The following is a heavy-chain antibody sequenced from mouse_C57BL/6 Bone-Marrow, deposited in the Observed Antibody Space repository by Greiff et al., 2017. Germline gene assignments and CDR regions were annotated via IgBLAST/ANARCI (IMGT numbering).Heavy chain of an antibody. J-gene: IGHJ1*03. D-gene: IGHD2-4*01. Sequence: EVKLMESGPGMVKPSQSLSLTCTVTGYSITSGYDWHWIRHFPGNKLEWMGYISYSGSTNYSPSLKSRISITHDTSKNHFFLKLNSVTAEDTATYYCARGEIFDYDRYFDVWGTGTTVTVSS. CDR2: ISYSGST. CDR3: ARGEIFDYDRYFDV. V-gene: IGHV3-1*01. CDR1: GYSITSGYD.